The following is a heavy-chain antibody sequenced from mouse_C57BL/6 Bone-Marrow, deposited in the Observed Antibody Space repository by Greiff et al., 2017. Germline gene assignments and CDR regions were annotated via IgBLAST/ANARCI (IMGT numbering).Heavy chain of an antibody. J-gene: IGHJ3*01. CDR1: GYTFTSYW. Sequence: QVQLQQPGAELVRPGTSVKLSCKASGYTFTSYWMHWVKQRPGQGLEWIGVIDPSDSYTNYNQKFKGKATLTEDTSSSTAYMQLSSLTSEDSAVYYCARGYYGSSSLSYWGQGTLVTVSA. CDR3: ARGYYGSSSLSY. CDR2: IDPSDSYT. D-gene: IGHD1-1*01. V-gene: IGHV1-59*01.